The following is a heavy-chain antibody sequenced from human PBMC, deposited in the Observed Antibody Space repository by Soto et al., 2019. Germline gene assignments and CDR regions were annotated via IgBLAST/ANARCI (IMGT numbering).Heavy chain of an antibody. V-gene: IGHV3-23*01. J-gene: IGHJ4*02. CDR1: GFTFSSYA. CDR3: AKAYSSGWKAFDY. CDR2: ISGSGGST. D-gene: IGHD6-19*01. Sequence: PGGSLRLSCAASGFTFSSYAMSWVRQAPGKGLEWVSAISGSGGSTYYADSVKGRFTISRDNSKNTLYLQMNGLRAADTAVYYCAKAYSSGWKAFDYWGQGTLVTVSS.